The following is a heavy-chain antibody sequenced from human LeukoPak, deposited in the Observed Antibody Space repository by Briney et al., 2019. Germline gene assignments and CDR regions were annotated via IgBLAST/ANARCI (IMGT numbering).Heavy chain of an antibody. CDR1: GFTFSSYD. CDR2: ISSRSNYI. J-gene: IGHJ6*02. Sequence: GGSLRLSCAASGFTFSSYDMNWVRQAPGKGLEWVSSISSRSNYIYYADSVKGRFTISRDNAKNILFLQMNSLRAVDTAVYYCVRGGGCSGSPMRYGTDVWGQGTTVTVSS. V-gene: IGHV3-21*01. CDR3: VRGGGCSGSPMRYGTDV. D-gene: IGHD6-19*01.